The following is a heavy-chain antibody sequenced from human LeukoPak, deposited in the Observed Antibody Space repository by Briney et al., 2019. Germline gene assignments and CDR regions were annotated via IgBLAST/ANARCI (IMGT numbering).Heavy chain of an antibody. CDR3: VALLRVIGY. CDR2: SRNEGHSYST. CDR1: GFTFSDHY. D-gene: IGHD3-10*01. J-gene: IGHJ4*02. Sequence: PGGSLRLSCAVSGFTFSDHYMDWVRQAPGKGLEWIGRSRNEGHSYSTDFAASVRGRAALSRDHSRDSLYLQINSLRTDDTAVYYCVALLRVIGYWGQGTLVTVSS. V-gene: IGHV3-72*01.